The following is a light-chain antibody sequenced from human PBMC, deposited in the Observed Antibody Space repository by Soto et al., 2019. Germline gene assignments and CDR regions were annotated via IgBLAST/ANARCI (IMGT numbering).Light chain of an antibody. V-gene: IGKV1-39*01. CDR3: QQSYSTPST. CDR2: AAS. J-gene: IGKJ4*01. CDR1: QSICSY. Sequence: DIQMTQSPSSLSASVGDRVTITCRASQSICSYLNWYQQKPGKAAKLLIYAASSLQSGVPSRFSGSGSGTDFTLTISRLQPEDFATYYCQQSYSTPSTFGGGPKVEIK.